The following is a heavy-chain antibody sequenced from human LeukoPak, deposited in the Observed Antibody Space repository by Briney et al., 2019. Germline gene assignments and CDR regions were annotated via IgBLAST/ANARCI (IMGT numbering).Heavy chain of an antibody. D-gene: IGHD6-6*01. CDR2: ISARGGTT. J-gene: IGHJ4*02. CDR3: AKVSSSALDY. Sequence: GGSLRLSCAASGFTLTSYAMSWGRETPGEGLEWVSAISARGGTTLYADSVKGRFTISRDSSKNTLYVQMNSLRAENTAVYYCAKVSSSALDYWGQGTLVAVSS. CDR1: GFTLTSYA. V-gene: IGHV3-23*01.